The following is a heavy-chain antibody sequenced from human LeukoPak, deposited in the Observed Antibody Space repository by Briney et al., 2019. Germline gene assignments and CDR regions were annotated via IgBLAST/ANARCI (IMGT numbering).Heavy chain of an antibody. D-gene: IGHD5-24*01. CDR1: GFTFSSYA. J-gene: IGHJ4*02. Sequence: PGGSLRLSCAASGFTFSSYAMSWVRQAPGKGLEWVLAISGSGGSTYYADSVKGRFTISRDNSKNTLYLQMNSLRAEDTAVYYCAKSTYDLYLATTDYWGQGTLVAVSS. CDR2: ISGSGGST. V-gene: IGHV3-23*01. CDR3: AKSTYDLYLATTDY.